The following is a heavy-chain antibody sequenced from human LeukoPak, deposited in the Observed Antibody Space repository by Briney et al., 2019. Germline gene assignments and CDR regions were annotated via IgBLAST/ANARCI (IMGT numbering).Heavy chain of an antibody. CDR3: ASNKPDYYGSGSYYFDY. Sequence: GGSLRLSCAASGFTVSSNYMSWVRQAPGKGLEWVSVIYSGGSTYYADSVKGRFTISRDNSKNTLYLQMNSLRAEDTAVYYCASNKPDYYGSGSYYFDYWGQGTLVTVSS. D-gene: IGHD3-10*01. CDR1: GFTVSSNY. J-gene: IGHJ4*02. CDR2: IYSGGST. V-gene: IGHV3-66*01.